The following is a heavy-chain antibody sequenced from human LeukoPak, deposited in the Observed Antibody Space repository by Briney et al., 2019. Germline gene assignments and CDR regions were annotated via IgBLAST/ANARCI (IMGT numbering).Heavy chain of an antibody. Sequence: PGWSLRLSCAASGFDFSDYSMNWVRQTTGKGLDWVSSISSSSNDIYYADSLKGRFTISRDNAKSSVYLQMNSLGADDTAVYYCARGGQRFGELLFDYWGQGSLVTVSS. V-gene: IGHV3-21*01. J-gene: IGHJ4*02. CDR2: ISSSSNDI. D-gene: IGHD3-10*01. CDR3: ARGGQRFGELLFDY. CDR1: GFDFSDYS.